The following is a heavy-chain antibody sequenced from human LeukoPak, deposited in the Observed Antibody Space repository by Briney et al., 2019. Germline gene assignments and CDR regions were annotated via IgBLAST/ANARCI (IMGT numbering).Heavy chain of an antibody. D-gene: IGHD4-17*01. Sequence: GGSLRLSCAASGFTFSSYWMSWVRQAPGKGLEWVANIKQDGSEKYYVDSVKGRFTISRDNAKNSLYLQMNSLKTEDTAVYYCTTTVTTLHDYWGQGTLVTVSS. CDR2: IKQDGSEK. V-gene: IGHV3-7*03. CDR1: GFTFSSYW. CDR3: TTTVTTLHDY. J-gene: IGHJ4*02.